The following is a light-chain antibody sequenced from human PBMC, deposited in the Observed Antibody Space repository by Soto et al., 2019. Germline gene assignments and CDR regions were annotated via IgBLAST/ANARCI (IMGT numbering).Light chain of an antibody. Sequence: SALTQPASVSGSPGQSITISCTGTSSDVGSYNLVSWYQQHPGKAPKLMIYEGSKRPSGVSNRFSGSKSGNTASLTISGLQAEDETDYYCCSYAGSYNYVFGTGTKVTVL. V-gene: IGLV2-23*01. CDR1: SSDVGSYNL. CDR2: EGS. CDR3: CSYAGSYNYV. J-gene: IGLJ1*01.